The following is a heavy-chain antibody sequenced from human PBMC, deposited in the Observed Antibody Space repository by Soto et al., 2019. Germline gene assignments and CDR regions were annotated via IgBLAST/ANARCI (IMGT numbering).Heavy chain of an antibody. CDR3: VTGYHSDY. D-gene: IGHD5-18*01. V-gene: IGHV3-7*03. J-gene: IGHJ4*02. CDR1: GISTSSYW. Sequence: GGSLRLSCAASGISTSSYWMGWVRQAPGRGLEWAASIKKDGGEKYYMDSLKGRFTISRDNALNSLYLQMNSLRAEDTAVYFCVTGYHSDYWGQGALVTVSS. CDR2: IKKDGGEK.